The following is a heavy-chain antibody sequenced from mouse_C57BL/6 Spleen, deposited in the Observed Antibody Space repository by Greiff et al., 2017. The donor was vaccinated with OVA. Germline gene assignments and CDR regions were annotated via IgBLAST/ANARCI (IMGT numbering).Heavy chain of an antibody. J-gene: IGHJ2*01. Sequence: DVKVEESEGGLVQPGRSLKLSCTASGFTFSDYYMAWVRQVPEKGLEWVANINYDGSSTYYLDSLKSRFIISRDNAKNILYLQMSSLKSEDTATYYCAREGLYYSNYFDYWGQGTTLTVSS. CDR3: AREGLYYSNYFDY. CDR1: GFTFSDYY. D-gene: IGHD2-5*01. V-gene: IGHV5-16*01. CDR2: INYDGSST.